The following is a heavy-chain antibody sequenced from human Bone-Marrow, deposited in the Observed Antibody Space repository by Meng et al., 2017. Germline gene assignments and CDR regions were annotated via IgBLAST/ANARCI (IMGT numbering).Heavy chain of an antibody. D-gene: IGHD3-22*01. CDR1: EFTFSNYA. CDR2: VSSDGSSK. Sequence: GESLKISCAASEFTFSNYAMHWVRQAPGKGLEWVAVVSSDGSSKDYADYVKGRFTISRDNSQNALYLEMNSLRVEDTAVYYCTRSFYYDSTGYTQDFDYWGLGTLVTVSS. CDR3: TRSFYYDSTGYTQDFDY. V-gene: IGHV3-30*01. J-gene: IGHJ4*02.